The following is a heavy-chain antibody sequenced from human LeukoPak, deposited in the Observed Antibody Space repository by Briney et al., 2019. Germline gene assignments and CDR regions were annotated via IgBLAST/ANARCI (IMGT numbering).Heavy chain of an antibody. J-gene: IGHJ4*02. Sequence: GGSLRLSCAASGFTFSDSYMDWVRQAPGKGLEWVGRSRNKANSYTTDYAASVKGRFTISRDDSKNSLYLQMNSLKTEDTAVYYCVNPNSLCCPHWGQGTLVTVSS. V-gene: IGHV3-72*01. CDR2: SRNKANSYTT. CDR1: GFTFSDSY. D-gene: IGHD1-14*01. CDR3: VNPNSLCCPH.